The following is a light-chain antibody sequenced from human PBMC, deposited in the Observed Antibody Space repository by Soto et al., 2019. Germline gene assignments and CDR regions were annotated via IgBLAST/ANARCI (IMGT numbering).Light chain of an antibody. CDR3: QQRSNWPIT. V-gene: IGKV3-11*01. Sequence: DIVMTQSASTLSVYTGERATLSCRASQSVSSYLAWYQQKPGQAPRLLIYDASNRATGIPARFSGSGSGTDFTLTISSLEPEDFAVYYCQQRSNWPITFGQGTRLEIK. J-gene: IGKJ5*01. CDR1: QSVSSY. CDR2: DAS.